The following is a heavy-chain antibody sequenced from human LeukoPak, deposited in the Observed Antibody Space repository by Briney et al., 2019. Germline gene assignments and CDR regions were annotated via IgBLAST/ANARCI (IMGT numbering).Heavy chain of an antibody. CDR2: IKQDGSEK. D-gene: IGHD3-10*01. Sequence: GGCLRPFCAASGFTFSSDWMGWVRQAPGRGLEWVAKIKQDGSEKYYVDSVKGRYTISRDKAKNSLYLQMNSLRAEDTAVYYCARDQGSYGSGSYYKEGGWFDPWGQGTLVTVSS. CDR3: ARDQGSYGSGSYYKEGGWFDP. CDR1: GFTFSSDW. V-gene: IGHV3-7*01. J-gene: IGHJ5*02.